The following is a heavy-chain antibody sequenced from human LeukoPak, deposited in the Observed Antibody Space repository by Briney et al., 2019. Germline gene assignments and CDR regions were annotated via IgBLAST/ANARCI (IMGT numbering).Heavy chain of an antibody. J-gene: IGHJ4*02. CDR2: MNPNSGNT. D-gene: IGHD5-12*01. V-gene: IGHV1-8*01. CDR1: GYTFTSYD. Sequence: ASVKVSCKASGYTFTSYDINWVRQATGQGLEWMGWMNPNSGNTGYAQEFQGRVTMTRNTSISTAYMELSSLRSEDTAVYYCARVRNSRGYSGYAYWGQGTLVTVSS. CDR3: ARVRNSRGYSGYAY.